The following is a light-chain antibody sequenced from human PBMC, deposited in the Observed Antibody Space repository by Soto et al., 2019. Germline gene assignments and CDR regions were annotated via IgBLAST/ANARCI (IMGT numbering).Light chain of an antibody. Sequence: QSVLTQPPSVSEAPGQRVAISCSGSNVGNKPVNWYQHLPGKAPKLLLYYDDMLSSGVSDRFSGSKSGTSAFLTISGLQTEDEADYSCFSYAGSRVFGGGTKVTVL. J-gene: IGLJ3*02. CDR1: NVGNKP. V-gene: IGLV1-36*01. CDR2: YDD. CDR3: FSYAGSRV.